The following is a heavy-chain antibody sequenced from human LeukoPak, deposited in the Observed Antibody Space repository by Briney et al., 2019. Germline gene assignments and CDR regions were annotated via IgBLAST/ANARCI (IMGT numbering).Heavy chain of an antibody. CDR1: GFSFSTYT. V-gene: IGHV3-48*02. Sequence: PWGSLRLSCAASGFSFSTYTMNWVRQAPGKGLDWVSYISSSSSTIYYADSVKGRFTISRDNANNSLYLQMNSLRDEDTAVYYCARARRYRSSWYHDYWGQGSLVTVSS. J-gene: IGHJ4*02. CDR2: ISSSSSTI. CDR3: ARARRYRSSWYHDY. D-gene: IGHD6-13*01.